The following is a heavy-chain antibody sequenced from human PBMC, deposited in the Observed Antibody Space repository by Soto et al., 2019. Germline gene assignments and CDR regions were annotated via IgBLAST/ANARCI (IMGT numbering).Heavy chain of an antibody. V-gene: IGHV3-23*01. Sequence: GGSLRLSCAASGFTFSSYAMSWVRQAPGKGLEWVSAISGSGGSTYYADSVKGRFTISRDNSKNTLYLQMNSLRAEDTAVYYCAKDGEFEGGSRYWLYYYYYMDVWGKGTTVTVSS. CDR1: GFTFSSYA. J-gene: IGHJ6*03. D-gene: IGHD1-26*01. CDR2: ISGSGGST. CDR3: AKDGEFEGGSRYWLYYYYYMDV.